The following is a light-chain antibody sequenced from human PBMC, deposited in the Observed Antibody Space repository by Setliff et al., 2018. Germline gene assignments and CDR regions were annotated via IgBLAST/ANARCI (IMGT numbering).Light chain of an antibody. CDR3: FSYTTSTAWV. CDR2: DVS. CDR1: SSDVGAYNY. Sequence: QSALAQPASVSGSPGQSITISCTGTSSDVGAYNYVSWYQQHPGKAPKVMIYDVSNRPSGVSNRFSGSKSGNTASLTISGPQADDEADYYCFSYTTSTAWVFGGGTKVTV. V-gene: IGLV2-14*01. J-gene: IGLJ3*02.